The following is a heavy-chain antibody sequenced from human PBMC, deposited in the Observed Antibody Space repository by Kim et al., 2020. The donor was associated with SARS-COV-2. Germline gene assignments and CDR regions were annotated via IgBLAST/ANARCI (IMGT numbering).Heavy chain of an antibody. CDR2: IYYSGST. CDR1: GGSISSSSYY. CDR3: SSVVPAAIDAFDI. V-gene: IGHV4-39*01. D-gene: IGHD2-2*01. J-gene: IGHJ3*02. Sequence: SETLSLTCTVSGGSISSSSYYWGWIRQPPGKGLEWIGSIYYSGSTYYNPSLKSRVTISVDTSKNQFSLKLSSVTAADTAVYYCSSVVPAAIDAFDIWGQGTMVTVSS.